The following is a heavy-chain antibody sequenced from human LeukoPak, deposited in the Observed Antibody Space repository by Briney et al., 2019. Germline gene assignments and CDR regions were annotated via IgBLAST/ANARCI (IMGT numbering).Heavy chain of an antibody. CDR1: SGSISTSNYY. V-gene: IGHV4-39*07. J-gene: IGHJ3*02. Sequence: SETLSLTCTVSSGSISTSNYYWGWVRQPPGKALEWIGNIFYSGSTYYSPSLKSRVTISLDTSRNQFSLKLNSVTAADTAVYYCARVPKYDYVWGSYRPFNAFDIWGQGTMVTVSS. CDR2: IFYSGST. CDR3: ARVPKYDYVWGSYRPFNAFDI. D-gene: IGHD3-16*02.